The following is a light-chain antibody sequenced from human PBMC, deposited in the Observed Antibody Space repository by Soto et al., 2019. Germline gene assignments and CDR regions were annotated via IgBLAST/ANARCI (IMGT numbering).Light chain of an antibody. CDR2: KAS. J-gene: IGKJ5*01. CDR3: QQFNNYPLT. CDR1: QSISVW. Sequence: DIQMTQSPSTLSASVGDRVPITCRASQSISVWLAWYQQKAGKAPNLLIYKASRLESGVPSRFSGSGSETEFTLTISSLQPEDFATYYCQQFNNYPLTFGQGTRLEIK. V-gene: IGKV1-5*03.